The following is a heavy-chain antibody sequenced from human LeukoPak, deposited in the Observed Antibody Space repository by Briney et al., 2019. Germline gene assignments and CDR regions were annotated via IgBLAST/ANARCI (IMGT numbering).Heavy chain of an antibody. J-gene: IGHJ4*02. CDR2: ISSSSSTI. D-gene: IGHD4-23*01. V-gene: IGHV3-48*01. Sequence: TGVSLRLSCAAYGFTFSSYSMNWVGKAPGNGLEWVSYISSSSSTIYYEDSVKVRFTISTDNGKNSLYLQMNSRRAKDTAVYYCARDHGGNPGAGYWGQGTLVTVSS. CDR3: ARDHGGNPGAGY. CDR1: GFTFSSYS.